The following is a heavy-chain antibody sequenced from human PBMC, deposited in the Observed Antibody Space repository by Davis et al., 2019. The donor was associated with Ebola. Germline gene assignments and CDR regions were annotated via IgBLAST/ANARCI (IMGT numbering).Heavy chain of an antibody. J-gene: IGHJ4*02. Sequence: SETLSLTCTVSGGSISDYYWSWIRQPPGKGLEWIGYIYHSEITDSNPSLKSRVTISVDTSKNQFSLKLSSVTAADTAVYYCARAPPVYYYDSSGYHARGYFDYWGQGTLVTVSS. D-gene: IGHD3-22*01. CDR1: GGSISDYY. CDR2: IYHSEIT. V-gene: IGHV4-59*01. CDR3: ARAPPVYYYDSSGYHARGYFDY.